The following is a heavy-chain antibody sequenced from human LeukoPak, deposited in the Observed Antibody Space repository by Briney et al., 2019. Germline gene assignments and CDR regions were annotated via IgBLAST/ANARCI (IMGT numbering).Heavy chain of an antibody. CDR1: GGSFSGYY. CDR2: INHSGST. Sequence: SETLSLTCAVYGGSFSGYYWSWIRQPPGKGLEWIGEINHSGSTNYNPSLKSRVTISVDTSKNQFSLKLSSVTAADTAVYYCARKYYYDSSGYSHAFDIWGQGTMVTVSS. V-gene: IGHV4-34*01. CDR3: ARKYYYDSSGYSHAFDI. J-gene: IGHJ3*02. D-gene: IGHD3-22*01.